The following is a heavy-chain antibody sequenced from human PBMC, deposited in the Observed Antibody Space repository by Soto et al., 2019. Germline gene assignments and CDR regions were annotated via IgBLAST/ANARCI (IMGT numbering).Heavy chain of an antibody. D-gene: IGHD1-26*01. CDR3: ATGPYSGSYYYFDY. Sequence: ASVKVSCKVSGYTLTELSMHWVRQAPGKGLEWMGGFDPEDGETIYAQKFQGRVTMTEDTSTDTAYMELSSLRSKDTAVYYCATGPYSGSYYYFDYWGQGTLVTVSS. J-gene: IGHJ4*02. V-gene: IGHV1-24*01. CDR1: GYTLTELS. CDR2: FDPEDGET.